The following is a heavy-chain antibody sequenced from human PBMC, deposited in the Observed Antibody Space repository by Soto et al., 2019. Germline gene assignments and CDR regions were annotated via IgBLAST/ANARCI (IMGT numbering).Heavy chain of an antibody. J-gene: IGHJ4*02. CDR2: ISGSGGST. V-gene: IGHV3-23*01. D-gene: IGHD3-3*01. CDR1: GFTFSSYA. Sequence: GGSLRLSCAASGFTFSSYAMSWVRQAPGKGLEWVSAISGSGGSTYYADSVKGRFTISRDNSKNTLYLQMNSLRAEDTAVYYCAKEEQTYDFWSGYYGYWGQGTLVTVSS. CDR3: AKEEQTYDFWSGYYGY.